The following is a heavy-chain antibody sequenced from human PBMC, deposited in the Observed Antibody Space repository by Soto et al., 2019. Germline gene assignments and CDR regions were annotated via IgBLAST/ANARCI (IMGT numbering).Heavy chain of an antibody. V-gene: IGHV5-51*01. Sequence: GESLKISCKGSGYSLTTYWIGWVLQVSGKGLEWMGIIYPGDSDTRYSPSFQGQVTISADKSISTAYLQWSSLKASDTAMYYCARGSSGFSDFNWGQGTLVTVSS. CDR1: GYSLTTYW. CDR2: IYPGDSDT. J-gene: IGHJ4*02. CDR3: ARGSSGFSDFN. D-gene: IGHD3-22*01.